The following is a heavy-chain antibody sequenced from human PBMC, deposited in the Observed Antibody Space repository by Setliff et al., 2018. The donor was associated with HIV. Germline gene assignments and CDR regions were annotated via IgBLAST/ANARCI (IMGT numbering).Heavy chain of an antibody. D-gene: IGHD2-21*02. CDR1: GFTFSNAW. Sequence: GSLRLSCAASGFTFSNAWLSWVRQAPGKGLEWVARLRSKIDGGTTEYAAPVKDRFIISRDDSKNMLYLQMNSLKTEDTALYYCATDNCGGDCYLNYWGLGTLVTVS. CDR2: LRSKIDGGTT. CDR3: ATDNCGGDCYLNY. J-gene: IGHJ4*02. V-gene: IGHV3-15*01.